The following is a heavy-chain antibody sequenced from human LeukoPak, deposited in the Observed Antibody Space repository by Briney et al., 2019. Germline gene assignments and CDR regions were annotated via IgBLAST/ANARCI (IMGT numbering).Heavy chain of an antibody. V-gene: IGHV1-2*02. CDR3: ARMGQLALDFDY. Sequence: ASVKVSCRASGYTFTGYYMHWVRQPPGQGLEWLGWINPNSGGTNYAQKFQGRVTMTRDTSISTAYMELSRLRSDDTAVYYCARMGQLALDFDYWGQGTLVTVSS. CDR2: INPNSGGT. J-gene: IGHJ4*02. D-gene: IGHD6-13*01. CDR1: GYTFTGYY.